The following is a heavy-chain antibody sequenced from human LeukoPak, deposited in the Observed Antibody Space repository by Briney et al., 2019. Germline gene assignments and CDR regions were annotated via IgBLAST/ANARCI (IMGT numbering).Heavy chain of an antibody. D-gene: IGHD1-26*01. CDR2: IYYSGST. Sequence: SETLCLTCTVSGGSISSGDYYWSWIRQPPGTGLEWIGYIYYSGSTYYNPSLKSRVTISVDTSKNQFSLKLNSVTAADTAVYYCAREVPWVWNFDLWGRGTLVTVSS. J-gene: IGHJ2*01. CDR3: AREVPWVWNFDL. V-gene: IGHV4-30-4*01. CDR1: GGSISSGDYY.